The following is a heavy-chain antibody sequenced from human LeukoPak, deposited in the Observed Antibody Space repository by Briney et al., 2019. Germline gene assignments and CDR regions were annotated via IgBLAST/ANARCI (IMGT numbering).Heavy chain of an antibody. V-gene: IGHV3-7*03. CDR3: ARGGYSHRLDYYMDV. D-gene: IGHD5-18*01. CDR1: GFTFSNYW. J-gene: IGHJ6*03. CDR2: IKQDGGDK. Sequence: QPGGSLRLSCAASGFTFSNYWMIWLRQAPGQGLEWVANIKQDGGDKSYVDSEKGRFTISRDNAKNSLHLQMNSLRAEDTAVYYCARGGYSHRLDYYMDVWGKGSTVTVP.